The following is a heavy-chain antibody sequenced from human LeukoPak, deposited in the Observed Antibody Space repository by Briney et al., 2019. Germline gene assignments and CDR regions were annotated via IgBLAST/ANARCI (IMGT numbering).Heavy chain of an antibody. V-gene: IGHV3-21*01. J-gene: IGHJ4*02. CDR3: ARERDGCPGY. CDR1: GFTFSSYS. CDR2: ISSSSSYI. D-gene: IGHD5-24*01. Sequence: GGSLRLSCAVSGFTFSSYSMNWVRQAPGTWLEWVSSISSSSSYIYYADSVKGRFTISRDNAKNSLYLQMNSLRAEDTAVYYCARERDGCPGYWGQGTLVTVSS.